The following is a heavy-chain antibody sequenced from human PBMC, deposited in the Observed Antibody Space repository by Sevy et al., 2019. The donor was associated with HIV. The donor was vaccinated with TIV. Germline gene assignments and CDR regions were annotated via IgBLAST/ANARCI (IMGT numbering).Heavy chain of an antibody. V-gene: IGHV4-59*08. CDR3: ARRNDFDI. CDR1: GGSINSDY. J-gene: IGHJ3*02. CDR2: VYYTGGT. Sequence: SETLSLTCTVSGGSINSDYWNWIRQPPGKGLEWIGYVYYTGGTNYNPSLKNRVTISVDTTKNQFSLKLTSVTAADTAVYYCARRNDFDIWGQGTMVTVS.